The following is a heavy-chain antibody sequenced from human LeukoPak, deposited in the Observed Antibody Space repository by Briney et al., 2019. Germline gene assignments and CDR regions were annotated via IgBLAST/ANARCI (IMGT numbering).Heavy chain of an antibody. D-gene: IGHD2-2*03. CDR3: ARDGYCSSTSCSYYYYYMDA. V-gene: IGHV4-61*02. Sequence: SQTLSLTCTVSGGSISSGSYYWSWIRQPAGKGLEWIGRIYTSGSTNYNPSLKSRVTISVDTSKNQFSLKLSSVTAADTAVYYCARDGYCSSTSCSYYYYYMDAWGKGTTVTVSS. CDR1: GGSISSGSYY. CDR2: IYTSGST. J-gene: IGHJ6*03.